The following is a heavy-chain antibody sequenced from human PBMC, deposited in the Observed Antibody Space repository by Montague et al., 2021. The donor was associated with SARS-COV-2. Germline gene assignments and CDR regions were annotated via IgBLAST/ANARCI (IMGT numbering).Heavy chain of an antibody. D-gene: IGHD3-3*01. CDR3: AHSLPSSAPATVSGVVMYLTCVY. J-gene: IGHJ4*02. Sequence: PALVKPTQTLTLTCTFSGFSLSTSGVGVGWIRQPPGKALEWLALIYWNDDKRYSPSLKSRLTITKDTSKNQVVLTMTNMDPVDTATYYCAHSLPSSAPATVSGVVMYLTCVYWGEGALVTDAS. V-gene: IGHV2-5*01. CDR2: IYWNDDK. CDR1: GFSLSTSGVG.